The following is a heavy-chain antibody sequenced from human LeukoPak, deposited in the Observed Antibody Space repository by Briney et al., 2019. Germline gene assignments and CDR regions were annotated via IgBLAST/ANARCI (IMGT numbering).Heavy chain of an antibody. Sequence: SETLSLTCTVSGGSISSGDYYWSWIRQSPGKGLEWIGYIYYSGSTYYNPSLKSRVTISVDTSKNQFSLKLSSVTAADTAVYYCARVYGSGSYFFDYWGQGTLVTVSS. CDR2: IYYSGST. CDR3: ARVYGSGSYFFDY. D-gene: IGHD3-10*01. CDR1: GGSISSGDYY. J-gene: IGHJ4*02. V-gene: IGHV4-30-4*01.